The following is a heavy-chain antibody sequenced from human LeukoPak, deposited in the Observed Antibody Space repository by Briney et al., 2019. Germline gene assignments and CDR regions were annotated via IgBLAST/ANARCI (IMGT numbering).Heavy chain of an antibody. J-gene: IGHJ4*02. D-gene: IGHD2-15*01. CDR3: AKGRTGSCYSSVDY. Sequence: GGSLRLSCAASGFSFSTYAMYWVRQAPGKGLEWVSAICGGGGASYYADSVKGRFTISRDNSQNTLYLQMDSLRAEDTALYYCAKGRTGSCYSSVDYWAQGNLVTVSS. V-gene: IGHV3-23*01. CDR2: ICGGGGAS. CDR1: GFSFSTYA.